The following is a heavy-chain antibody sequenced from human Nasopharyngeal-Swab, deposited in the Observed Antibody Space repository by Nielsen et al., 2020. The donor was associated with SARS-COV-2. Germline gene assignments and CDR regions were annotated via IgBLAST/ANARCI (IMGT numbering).Heavy chain of an antibody. D-gene: IGHD2-15*01. CDR2: IKQDGSEK. CDR1: GFTSSSYW. V-gene: IGHV3-7*01. Sequence: LKISCAASGFTSSSYWMSWVRQAPGKGLEWVANIKQDGSEKYYVDSVKGRFTISRDNAKNSLYLQMNSLRAEDTAVYYCARDVNGSPLGYWGQGTLVTVSS. CDR3: ARDVNGSPLGY. J-gene: IGHJ4*02.